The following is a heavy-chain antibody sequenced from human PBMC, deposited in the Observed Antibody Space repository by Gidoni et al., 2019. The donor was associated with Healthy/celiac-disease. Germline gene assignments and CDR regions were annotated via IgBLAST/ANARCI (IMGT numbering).Heavy chain of an antibody. J-gene: IGHJ6*02. D-gene: IGHD5-12*01. Sequence: EVQLVQSGAEVNKPGESLKISCKGSGYSFTRYWIGWVRQRPGKVLEWVGIISPGDSDTRYSPSFQGQVTISADKSISTAYRQWSSLKASDTAMYYCARLYSGYDPGDYYYYGMDVWGQGTTVTVSS. CDR1: GYSFTRYW. CDR3: ARLYSGYDPGDYYYYGMDV. CDR2: ISPGDSDT. V-gene: IGHV5-51*01.